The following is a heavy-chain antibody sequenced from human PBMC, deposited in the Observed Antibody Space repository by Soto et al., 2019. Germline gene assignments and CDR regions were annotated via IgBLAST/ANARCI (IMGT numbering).Heavy chain of an antibody. CDR2: MNPDSDKT. CDR3: ARPGARYCGGDCYSSH. D-gene: IGHD2-21*02. CDR1: GYMFSNYD. Sequence: QVPLVQSGAEVKKPGASVKVSCKASGYMFSNYDIIWVRQATGQGLEWMGWMNPDSDKTDYAQKFQGRVTMTGNTSISTAYMELTALTYEDAAIYYCARPGARYCGGDCYSSHWVQGTLVTVSS. V-gene: IGHV1-8*01. J-gene: IGHJ4*02.